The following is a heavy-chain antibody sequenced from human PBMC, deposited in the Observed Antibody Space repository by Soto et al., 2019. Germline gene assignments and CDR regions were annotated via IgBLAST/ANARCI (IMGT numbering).Heavy chain of an antibody. CDR3: ARDSSLEWLRMAYYYYYMDV. J-gene: IGHJ6*03. V-gene: IGHV3-7*01. CDR2: IKQDGSEK. D-gene: IGHD3-3*01. CDR1: GFTFSSYW. Sequence: GGSLRLSCAASGFTFSSYWMSWVRQAPGKGLEWVANIKQDGSEKYYVDSVKGRFTISRDNAKNSLYLQMNSLRAEDTAVYYCARDSSLEWLRMAYYYYYMDVWGKWTTVTVSS.